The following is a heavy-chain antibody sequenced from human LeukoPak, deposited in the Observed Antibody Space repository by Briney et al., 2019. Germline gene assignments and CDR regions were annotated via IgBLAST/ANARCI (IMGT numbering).Heavy chain of an antibody. D-gene: IGHD6-13*01. CDR1: GFTFSTYG. J-gene: IGHJ4*02. Sequence: GGSLRLSCAASGFTFSTYGMSWVRQAPGKGLEWVSSISGSGGTTYYADSVKGRFTISRVSSENTLYLQMNSLRADDTAVYYCARVAEAAAFDYWGQGTLVTVSS. V-gene: IGHV3-23*01. CDR2: ISGSGGTT. CDR3: ARVAEAAAFDY.